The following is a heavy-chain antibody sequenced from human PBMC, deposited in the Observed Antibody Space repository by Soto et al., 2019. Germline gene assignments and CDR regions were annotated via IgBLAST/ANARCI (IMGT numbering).Heavy chain of an antibody. CDR3: ARGMTPPGAPAWYYFDS. CDR2: FSLSGTT. V-gene: IGHV4-4*07. CDR1: GASITGSSY. Sequence: QVQLQESGPGLIKPSETLSLTCTDSGASITGSSYWSWIRQPAGKGLEWIGRFSLSGTTSYNPSLRSRVTMSADVSKNQFSLRLTSVTAADTALYYCARGMTPPGAPAWYYFDSWGQGTLVTVSS. D-gene: IGHD2-8*02. J-gene: IGHJ4*02.